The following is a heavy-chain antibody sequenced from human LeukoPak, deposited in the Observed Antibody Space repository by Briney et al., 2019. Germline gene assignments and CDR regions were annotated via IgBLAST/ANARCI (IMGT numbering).Heavy chain of an antibody. D-gene: IGHD3/OR15-3a*01. CDR2: IYSGGST. CDR1: GFTVSSNY. V-gene: IGHV3-66*02. CDR3: ARDGHYYYYYGMDV. Sequence: GGSLRLSCAASGFTVSSNYMSWVRQAPGKGLEWVSVIYSGGSTYYADSVKGRFTISRDNSKNTLHLQMNSLRAEDTAVYYCARDGHYYYYYGMDVWGQGTTVTVSS. J-gene: IGHJ6*02.